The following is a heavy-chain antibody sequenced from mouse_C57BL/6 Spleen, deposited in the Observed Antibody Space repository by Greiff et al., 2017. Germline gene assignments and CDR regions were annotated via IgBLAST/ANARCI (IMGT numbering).Heavy chain of an antibody. CDR1: GFTFSDYY. J-gene: IGHJ2*01. D-gene: IGHD3-3*01. CDR3: ARDKGDNYFDY. V-gene: IGHV5-16*01. Sequence: EVNVVESEGGLVQPGSSMKLSCTASGFTFSDYYMAWVRQVPEKGLEWVANINYDGSSTYYLDSLKSRFIISRDNAKNILYLQMSSLKSEDTATYYCARDKGDNYFDYWGQGTTLTVSS. CDR2: INYDGSST.